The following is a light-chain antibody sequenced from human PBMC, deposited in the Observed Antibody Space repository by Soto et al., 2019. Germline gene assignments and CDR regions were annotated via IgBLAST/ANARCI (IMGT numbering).Light chain of an antibody. Sequence: EIVLTQSPGSLSLSLGERATLSCRASQSVDSAFFAWYQQKPGQPPRLLMYGASRRATGIPGRFSGSGSGTDFTLTISRLEPEDFAVYYCQQYASSLTFGQGTKVDI. V-gene: IGKV3-20*01. CDR1: QSVDSAF. CDR2: GAS. CDR3: QQYASSLT. J-gene: IGKJ1*01.